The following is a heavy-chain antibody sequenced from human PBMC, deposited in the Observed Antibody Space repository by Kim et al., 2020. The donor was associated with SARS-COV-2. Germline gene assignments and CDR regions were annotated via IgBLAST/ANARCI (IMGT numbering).Heavy chain of an antibody. V-gene: IGHV4-39*01. CDR2: IYYSGST. Sequence: SETLSLTCNVSGGSISSSSYYWGWIRQPPGKGLEWIGSIYYSGSTYYNPSLKSRVTISVDTSKNQFSLKLSSVTAADTAVYYCARPINPGIAAAGIGYWGQGTLVTVSS. CDR3: ARPINPGIAAAGIGY. J-gene: IGHJ4*02. D-gene: IGHD6-13*01. CDR1: GGSISSSSYY.